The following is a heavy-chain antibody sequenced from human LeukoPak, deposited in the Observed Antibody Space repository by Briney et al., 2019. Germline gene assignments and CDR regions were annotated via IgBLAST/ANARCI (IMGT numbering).Heavy chain of an antibody. D-gene: IGHD5-12*01. J-gene: IGHJ4*02. Sequence: ASVKVSCKASGYTFTGYYMHWVRQAPGQGLEWMGWINPNSGGTNYAQKFQGRVTMTRDTSISTAYMELSRLRSDDTAVYYSARGAGEDVDIVATVGGCDYWGQGTLVTVSS. CDR3: ARGAGEDVDIVATVGGCDY. CDR2: INPNSGGT. V-gene: IGHV1-2*02. CDR1: GYTFTGYY.